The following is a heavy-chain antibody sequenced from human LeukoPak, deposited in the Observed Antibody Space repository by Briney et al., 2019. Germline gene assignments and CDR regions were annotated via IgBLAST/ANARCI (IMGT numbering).Heavy chain of an antibody. J-gene: IGHJ3*02. CDR1: GFTFSSYW. CDR3: AREMATTNARAFDI. V-gene: IGHV3-74*01. Sequence: PGGSLRLSCAASGFTFSSYWMHWVRQAPGRGLVWVSRIYSDGTGTTYADSVRGRFTISRENAKNTLYLQMNSLRAEDTAVYYCAREMATTNARAFDIWGQGTMVTVSS. CDR2: IYSDGTGT. D-gene: IGHD5-24*01.